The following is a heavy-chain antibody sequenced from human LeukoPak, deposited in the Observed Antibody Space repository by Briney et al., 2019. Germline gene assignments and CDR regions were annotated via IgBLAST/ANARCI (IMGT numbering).Heavy chain of an antibody. CDR1: GFTFSSYA. D-gene: IGHD4-17*01. CDR3: VRDVTRHMDV. V-gene: IGHV3-23*01. CDR2: ISGSGGST. Sequence: GGSLRLSCAASGFTFSSYAMSWVRQAPGKGLEWVSAISGSGGSTYYADSVKGRFTISRDNAKNTVDLQMNSLRVEDTAVYYCVRDVTRHMDVWGKGTAVTVSS. J-gene: IGHJ6*03.